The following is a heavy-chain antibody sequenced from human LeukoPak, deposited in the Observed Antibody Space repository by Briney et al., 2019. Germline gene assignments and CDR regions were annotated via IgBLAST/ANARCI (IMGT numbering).Heavy chain of an antibody. V-gene: IGHV1-46*01. CDR1: GYTLTSYY. D-gene: IGHD2-15*01. Sequence: ASVKVSCKASGYTLTSYYLHWVRQAPGQGLEWMGIINPSGGSTSYAQKFQGRVTMTSDTSTSTVYMELSSLRSEDTAVYYCARDRAGSRKFDYWGQGTLVTVSS. J-gene: IGHJ4*02. CDR3: ARDRAGSRKFDY. CDR2: INPSGGST.